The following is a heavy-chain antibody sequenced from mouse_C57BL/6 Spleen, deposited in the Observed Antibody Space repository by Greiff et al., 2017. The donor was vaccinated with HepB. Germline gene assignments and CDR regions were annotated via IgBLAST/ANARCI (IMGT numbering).Heavy chain of an antibody. J-gene: IGHJ2*01. CDR1: GFSLSTFGMG. V-gene: IGHV8-8*01. D-gene: IGHD1-1*01. CDR2: IWWDDDK. CDR3: ARLYYYGSSYGYFDY. Sequence: QVQLKESGPGILQPSQTLSLTCSFSGFSLSTFGMGVGWIRQPSGKGLEWLAHIWWDDDKYYNPALKSRLTISKDTSKNQVFLKIANVDTADTATYYCARLYYYGSSYGYFDYWGQGTTLTVSS.